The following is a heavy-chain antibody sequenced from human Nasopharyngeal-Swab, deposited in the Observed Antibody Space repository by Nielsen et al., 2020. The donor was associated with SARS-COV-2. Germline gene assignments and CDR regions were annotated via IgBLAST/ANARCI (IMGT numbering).Heavy chain of an antibody. Sequence: GESLKISCAASGFTFSSYSMNWVRQAPGKGLEWVSYISSSSSTIYYADSVKGRFTISRDNAKNSLYLQMNSPRDEDTAVYYCAREVLGLYGSDHYFDYWGQGTLVTVSS. J-gene: IGHJ4*02. CDR2: ISSSSSTI. V-gene: IGHV3-48*02. CDR3: AREVLGLYGSDHYFDY. D-gene: IGHD3-10*01. CDR1: GFTFSSYS.